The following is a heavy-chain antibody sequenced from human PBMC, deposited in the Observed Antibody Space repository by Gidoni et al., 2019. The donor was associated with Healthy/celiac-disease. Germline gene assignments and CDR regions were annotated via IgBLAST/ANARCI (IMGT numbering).Heavy chain of an antibody. CDR1: GFTFSSYA. J-gene: IGHJ4*02. D-gene: IGHD3-22*01. CDR3: AREGRRGYSFDY. Sequence: EVQLLESGGGLVQHGRSLRLSCAASGFTFSSYAMSWVRQAPGKGLEWVSAISGSGGSTYYADSVKGRFTISSDNSKNTLYLQMNSLRAEDTAVYYCAREGRRGYSFDYWGQGTLVTVSS. CDR2: ISGSGGST. V-gene: IGHV3-23*01.